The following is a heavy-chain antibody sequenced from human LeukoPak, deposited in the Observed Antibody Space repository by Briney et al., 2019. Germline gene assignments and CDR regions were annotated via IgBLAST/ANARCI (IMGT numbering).Heavy chain of an antibody. CDR3: AREAGTQEFDY. D-gene: IGHD6-19*01. J-gene: IGHJ4*02. CDR2: IIPILGIA. V-gene: IGHV1-69*04. CDR1: GGTFSSYA. Sequence: ASVKVSCKASGGTFSSYAISWVRQAPGQGLEWMGRIIPILGIANYAQKFQGRVTITADKSTSTAYMELSSLRSEDTAVYYCAREAGTQEFDYWGQGTLVTVSS.